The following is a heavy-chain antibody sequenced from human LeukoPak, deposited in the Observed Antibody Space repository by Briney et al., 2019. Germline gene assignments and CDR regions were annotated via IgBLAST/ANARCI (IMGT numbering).Heavy chain of an antibody. CDR1: GFTFSSYS. D-gene: IGHD2-21*02. CDR3: ARGLLSDY. V-gene: IGHV3-48*01. Sequence: GGSLRLSCAASGFTFSSYSMNWVRQAPGKGLEWVSYISSSSSTIYYADSVKGRFTISRDNAKNSLYLQMNSLRAEDTAVCYCARGLLSDYWGQGTLVTVSS. J-gene: IGHJ4*02. CDR2: ISSSSSTI.